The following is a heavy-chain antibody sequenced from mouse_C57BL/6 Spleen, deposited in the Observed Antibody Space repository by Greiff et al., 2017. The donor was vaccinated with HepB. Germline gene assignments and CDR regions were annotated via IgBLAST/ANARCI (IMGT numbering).Heavy chain of an antibody. J-gene: IGHJ4*01. CDR2: IDPSDSET. V-gene: IGHV1-52*01. D-gene: IGHD1-1*01. CDR3: ASGCSSYEAMDY. Sequence: VQLQQPGAELVRPGSSVKLSCKASGYTFTSYWMHWVKQRPIQGLEWIGNIDPSDSETHYNQKFKDKATLTVDKSSSTAYMQLSSLTSEDSAVYYCASGCSSYEAMDYWGQGTSVTVSS. CDR1: GYTFTSYW.